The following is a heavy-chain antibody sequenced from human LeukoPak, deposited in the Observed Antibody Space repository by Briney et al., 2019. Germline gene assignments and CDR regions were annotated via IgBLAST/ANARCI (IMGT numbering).Heavy chain of an antibody. J-gene: IGHJ4*02. Sequence: PGGSLRLSCAASEFTFSNYALHWVRQAPGKGLQWVAVISYDGNTIHYADSVKGRFIISRDTSKNTLYLQINSLRAEDTAVYYCARSGGLQKFDYWGRGTLVTVSS. V-gene: IGHV3-30-3*01. CDR2: ISYDGNTI. CDR3: ARSGGLQKFDY. CDR1: EFTFSNYA. D-gene: IGHD4-11*01.